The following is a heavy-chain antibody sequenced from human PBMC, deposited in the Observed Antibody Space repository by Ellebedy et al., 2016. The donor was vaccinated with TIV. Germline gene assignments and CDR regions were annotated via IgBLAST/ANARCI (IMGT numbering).Heavy chain of an antibody. CDR2: ISGSGGTT. Sequence: PGGSLRLSCTVSGGPITGSSVYWGWVRQAPGKGLEWVSTISGSGGTTYYADSVKGRFTISRDNSKSTLYLQMNSLRAEDTAVYYCTNSRYNWNDFIFDYWGQGTLVTVSS. CDR3: TNSRYNWNDFIFDY. CDR1: GGPITGSSVY. J-gene: IGHJ4*02. V-gene: IGHV3-23*01. D-gene: IGHD1-1*01.